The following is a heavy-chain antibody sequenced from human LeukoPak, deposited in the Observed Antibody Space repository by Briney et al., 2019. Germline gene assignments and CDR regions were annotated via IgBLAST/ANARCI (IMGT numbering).Heavy chain of an antibody. CDR2: IYYSGDT. Sequence: SETLSLTCTVSDGAIAGYSWSWIRQPPGKGLEWIGYIYYSGDTNYNPSLQSRVTVSVDTSKNQFSLKLTSVTAADTAVYYCASNTGTVFDYWGQGALVTVSS. CDR3: ASNTGTVFDY. CDR1: DGAIAGYS. J-gene: IGHJ4*02. D-gene: IGHD7-27*01. V-gene: IGHV4-59*01.